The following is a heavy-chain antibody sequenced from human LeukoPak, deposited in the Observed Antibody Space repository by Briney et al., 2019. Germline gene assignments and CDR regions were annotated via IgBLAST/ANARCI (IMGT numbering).Heavy chain of an antibody. CDR2: IIPIFGTA. D-gene: IGHD2-15*01. V-gene: IGHV1-69*13. CDR3: ARDNSYCSGGSCYSWSYGMDV. CDR1: GGTFSSYA. J-gene: IGHJ6*02. Sequence: SVKVSYKASGGTFSSYAISWVRQAPGQGLEWMGGIIPIFGTANYAQKFQGRVTITADESTSTAYMELSSLRSEDTAVYYCARDNSYCSGGSCYSWSYGMDVWGQGTTVTVSS.